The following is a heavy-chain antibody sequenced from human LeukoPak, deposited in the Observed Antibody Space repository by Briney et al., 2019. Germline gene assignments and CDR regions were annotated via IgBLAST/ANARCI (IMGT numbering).Heavy chain of an antibody. V-gene: IGHV1-2*02. CDR3: ARAYSGYEAFDY. J-gene: IGHJ4*02. Sequence: ASVKVSCKASGYTFTGYYIHWVRQAPGQGLEWMGWINPNSGGTNYAQKFQGRVTMTRETSITYMELSRLRSDDTAVYYCARAYSGYEAFDYWGQGTLVTVSS. D-gene: IGHD5-12*01. CDR2: INPNSGGT. CDR1: GYTFTGYY.